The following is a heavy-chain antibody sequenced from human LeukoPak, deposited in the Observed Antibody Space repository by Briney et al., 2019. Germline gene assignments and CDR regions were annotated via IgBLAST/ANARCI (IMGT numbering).Heavy chain of an antibody. J-gene: IGHJ4*02. CDR2: ISYDGSNK. CDR1: GFNFCSYG. V-gene: IGHV3-30*03. Sequence: GGSLRLSCAASGFNFCSYGMHWVRQAPGKGLEWVAVISYDGSNKYYADSVKGRFTISRDNSKNTLYLQMNSLRAEDTAVYYCAAYQVGYYDSSGYYYTGEGFDYWGQGTLVTVSS. D-gene: IGHD3-22*01. CDR3: AAYQVGYYDSSGYYYTGEGFDY.